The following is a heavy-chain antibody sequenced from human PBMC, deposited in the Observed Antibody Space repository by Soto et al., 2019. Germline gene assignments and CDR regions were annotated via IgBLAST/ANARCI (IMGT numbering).Heavy chain of an antibody. D-gene: IGHD3-16*01. CDR2: IIPIFGTA. J-gene: IGHJ6*02. Sequence: ASVKVSCKASGGTFSSYAISWVRQAPGQGLEWMGGIIPIFGTANYAESVKGRFTVSRDNSQNALFLEMSSLRAEDTAVYYCAKESKSVDVSASRVYGMDVWGQGTTVTVSS. CDR1: GGTFSSYA. CDR3: AKESKSVDVSASRVYGMDV. V-gene: IGHV1-69*05.